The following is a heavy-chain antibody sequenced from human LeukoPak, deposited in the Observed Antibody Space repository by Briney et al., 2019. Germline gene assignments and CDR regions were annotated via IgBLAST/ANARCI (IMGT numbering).Heavy chain of an antibody. D-gene: IGHD6-6*01. Sequence: SVKVSCKASGGTFSSYAISCVRQAPGQGLEWMGGIIPIFGTANYAQKFQGRVTITTDESTSTAYMELSSLRSEDTAVYYCASKTARGMDAFDIWGQGTMVTVSS. CDR2: IIPIFGTA. V-gene: IGHV1-69*05. J-gene: IGHJ3*02. CDR3: ASKTARGMDAFDI. CDR1: GGTFSSYA.